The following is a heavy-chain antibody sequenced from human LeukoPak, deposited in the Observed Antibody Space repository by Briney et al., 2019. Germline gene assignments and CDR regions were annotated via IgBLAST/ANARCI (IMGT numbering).Heavy chain of an antibody. D-gene: IGHD3-10*01. J-gene: IGHJ3*02. CDR3: ARRFAPSRNDAFDI. CDR2: INHSGST. Sequence: SETLSLTCAVYGGSLSGYYWSWIRQPPGKGLEWIGEINHSGSTYYNPSLKSRVTISVDTSKNQFSLKLSSVTASDTAVYYCARRFAPSRNDAFDIWGQGTMVTVSS. CDR1: GGSLSGYY. V-gene: IGHV4-34*01.